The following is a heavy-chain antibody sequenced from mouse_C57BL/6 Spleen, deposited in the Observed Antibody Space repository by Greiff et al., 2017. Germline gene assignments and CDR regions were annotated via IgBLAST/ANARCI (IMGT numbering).Heavy chain of an antibody. CDR3: ARSPYDGYYGEYFDY. J-gene: IGHJ2*01. Sequence: EVKLMESEGGLVQPGSSMKLSCTASGFTFSDYYMAWVRQVPEKGLEWVANINYDGSSTYYLDSLKSRFIISRDNAKNILYLQMSSLKSEDTATYYCARSPYDGYYGEYFDYWGQGTTLTVSS. CDR1: GFTFSDYY. D-gene: IGHD2-3*01. CDR2: INYDGSST. V-gene: IGHV5-16*01.